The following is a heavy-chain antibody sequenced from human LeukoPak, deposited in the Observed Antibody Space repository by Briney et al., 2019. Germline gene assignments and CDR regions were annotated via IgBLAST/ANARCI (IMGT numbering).Heavy chain of an antibody. CDR1: GVSFSSYY. D-gene: IGHD4/OR15-4a*01. J-gene: IGHJ6*03. V-gene: IGHV4-34*01. CDR2: INNIGST. Sequence: TSETLSLTCAVYGVSFSSYYWTWVRQPPGKGLEWIGEINNIGSTNYNPSLKNRVTISLDTSKNQFSVMLTSVPAADTAVYFCARGPNYQSLYNSYYFMNVWGKGTPVTVSS. CDR3: ARGPNYQSLYNSYYFMNV.